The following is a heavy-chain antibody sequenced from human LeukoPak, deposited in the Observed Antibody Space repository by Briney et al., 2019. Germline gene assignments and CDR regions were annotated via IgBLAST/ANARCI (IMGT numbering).Heavy chain of an antibody. J-gene: IGHJ4*02. D-gene: IGHD3-22*01. CDR1: GFTFSNAW. CDR2: IKQDGGEQ. CDR3: ARGGYYDGGGYHPPLPFDY. V-gene: IGHV3-7*01. Sequence: GGSLRLSCAASGFTFSNAWLSWVRQAPGKGLEWVANIKQDGGEQYYVDSVKGRFTISRDNAKNSLYLQVNTLRAEDTAVYYCARGGYYDGGGYHPPLPFDYWGQGTLVTVSS.